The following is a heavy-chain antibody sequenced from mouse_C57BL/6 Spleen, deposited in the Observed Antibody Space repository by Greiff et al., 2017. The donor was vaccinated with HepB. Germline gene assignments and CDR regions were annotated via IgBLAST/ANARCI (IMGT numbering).Heavy chain of an antibody. J-gene: IGHJ3*01. CDR3: ASPYYSNSAWFAY. Sequence: DVMLVESGGGLVKPGGSLKLSCAASGFTFSDYGMHWVRQAPEKGLEWVAYISSGSSTIYYADTVKGRFTISRDNAKNTLFLQMTSLRSEDTAMYYWASPYYSNSAWFAYWGQGTLVTVSA. V-gene: IGHV5-17*01. CDR1: GFTFSDYG. D-gene: IGHD2-5*01. CDR2: ISSGSSTI.